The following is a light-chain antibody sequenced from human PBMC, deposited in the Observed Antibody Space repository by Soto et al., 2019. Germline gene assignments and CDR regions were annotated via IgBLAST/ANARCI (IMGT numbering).Light chain of an antibody. CDR1: SSDVGGYNY. CDR3: SSYAGSFYV. Sequence: QSALTQPPSASGSPGQSVTISCTRTSSDVGGYNYVSWYQQHPGKAPKLMIYEVSKRPSGVPDRFSGSKSGNTASLTVSGLQAEDEADYYCSSYAGSFYVFGTGTKLTVL. V-gene: IGLV2-8*01. J-gene: IGLJ1*01. CDR2: EVS.